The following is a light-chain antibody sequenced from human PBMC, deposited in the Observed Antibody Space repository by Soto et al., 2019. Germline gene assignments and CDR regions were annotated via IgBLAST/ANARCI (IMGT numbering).Light chain of an antibody. Sequence: DIQMTQSPSSLSASVGDRVTITCRASQDIRNYLAWHQQKPGKVPKLLIYAASTLQSGVQSRFSGSGSGTDFTLTISSLQPEDFATYYCQKYDTTPPWEFGQGTKVEIK. CDR1: QDIRNY. CDR3: QKYDTTPPWE. V-gene: IGKV1-27*01. J-gene: IGKJ1*01. CDR2: AAS.